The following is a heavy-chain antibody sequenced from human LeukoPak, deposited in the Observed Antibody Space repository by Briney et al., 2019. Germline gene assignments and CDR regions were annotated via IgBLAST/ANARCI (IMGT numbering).Heavy chain of an antibody. Sequence: GGSLRLSCAASGFTFSGYGMHWVRQAPGKGLEWVAVISYDGSNKYYADSVKGRFTISRDNSKNTLYLQMNSLRAEDTAVYYCAKDSYCSSTSCWDAFDIWGQGTMVTVSS. V-gene: IGHV3-30*18. CDR2: ISYDGSNK. D-gene: IGHD2-2*01. CDR1: GFTFSGYG. CDR3: AKDSYCSSTSCWDAFDI. J-gene: IGHJ3*02.